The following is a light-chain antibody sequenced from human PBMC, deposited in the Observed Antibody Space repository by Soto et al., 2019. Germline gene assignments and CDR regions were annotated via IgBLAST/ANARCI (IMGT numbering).Light chain of an antibody. CDR2: DVS. CDR1: SSDVGGYNY. Sequence: SALTQPASVSGSPGQSITISCTGTSSDVGGYNYVSWYQQHPGKAPKLMIYDVSNRPSGVSNRFSGSKSGNTASLTISGLQAEDEADYYCSSYTSSSPYVFRTGTKVTVL. CDR3: SSYTSSSPYV. V-gene: IGLV2-14*01. J-gene: IGLJ1*01.